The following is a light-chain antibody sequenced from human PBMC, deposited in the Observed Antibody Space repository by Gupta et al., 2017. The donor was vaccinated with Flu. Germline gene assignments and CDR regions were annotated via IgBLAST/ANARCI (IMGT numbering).Light chain of an antibody. CDR3: SSYTSSSLWV. CDR2: EVS. V-gene: IGLV2-14*01. Sequence: QSALTQPASVSGSPGQSITISCTGTSGDVGGYNYVSWYQQHPGKAPKLMIYEVSNRPSGVSNRFSGSKSGNTASLTISGLQAEDEADYYCSSYTSSSLWVFGGGTKLTVL. J-gene: IGLJ3*02. CDR1: SGDVGGYNY.